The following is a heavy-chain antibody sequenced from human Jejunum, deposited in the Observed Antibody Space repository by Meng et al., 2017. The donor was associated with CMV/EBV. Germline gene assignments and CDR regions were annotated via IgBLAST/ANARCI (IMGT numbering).Heavy chain of an antibody. CDR1: SKTITSYW. CDR3: AAVTYSAYNDFDY. J-gene: IGHJ4*02. CDR2: VYHPSGVK. D-gene: IGHD5-12*01. V-gene: IGHV1-2*02. Sequence: KATSKTITSYWLHVVWRAPGKGLELMGWVYHPSGVKEYARRFQGRVTMTRDTSITTDYMELSRMTSDDTALYYCAAVTYSAYNDFDYWGQGTLVTVSS.